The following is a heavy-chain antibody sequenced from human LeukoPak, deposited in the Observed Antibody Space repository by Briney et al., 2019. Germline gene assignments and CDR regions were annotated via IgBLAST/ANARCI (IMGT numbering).Heavy chain of an antibody. Sequence: SETLSLTCTVSGGSISSYYWSWIRQPPGKGLEWIGYIYYSGSTNYNPPLKSRVTISVDTSKNQFSLKLRSVTAADTAVYYCAREVVAAAGTVDYWGQGTLVTVSS. CDR3: AREVVAAAGTVDY. CDR1: GGSISSYY. D-gene: IGHD2-15*01. V-gene: IGHV4-59*01. J-gene: IGHJ4*02. CDR2: IYYSGST.